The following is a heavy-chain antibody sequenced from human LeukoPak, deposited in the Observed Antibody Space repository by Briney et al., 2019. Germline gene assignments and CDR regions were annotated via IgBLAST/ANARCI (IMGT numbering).Heavy chain of an antibody. J-gene: IGHJ4*02. CDR3: ARAVAAATMFYYFDY. V-gene: IGHV4-4*07. CDR2: MYTSGTT. CDR1: GGSISSYY. Sequence: PSETLSLTCTVSGGSISSYYWSWIRQPAGKGLEWIGHMYTSGTTNYNPSLKSRVTISVDTSKNQFSLKLSSVTAADTAVYYCARAVAAATMFYYFDYWGQGTLVTVSS. D-gene: IGHD6-13*01.